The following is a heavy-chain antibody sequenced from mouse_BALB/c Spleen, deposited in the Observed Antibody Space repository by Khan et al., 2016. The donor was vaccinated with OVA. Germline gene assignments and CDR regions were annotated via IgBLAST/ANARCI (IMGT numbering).Heavy chain of an antibody. CDR1: GYTFTSYT. J-gene: IGHJ4*01. Sequence: QVQLKQSGAELARPGASVKMSCKASGYTFTSYTMHWVKQRPGQGLEWIGYIIPSTVYTNYNQKFKDKATLTADKSSSTAYMQLSSLTSEDSAVYYWARDVHYYGSRGAMDNWGQGTSVTVSS. D-gene: IGHD1-1*01. CDR3: ARDVHYYGSRGAMDN. CDR2: IIPSTVYT. V-gene: IGHV1-4*01.